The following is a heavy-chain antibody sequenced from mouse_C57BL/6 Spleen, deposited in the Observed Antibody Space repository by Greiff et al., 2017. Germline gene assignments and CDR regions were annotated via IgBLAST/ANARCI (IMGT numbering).Heavy chain of an antibody. CDR3: ARSGYYGGNWYFDV. V-gene: IGHV1-52*01. D-gene: IGHD1-1*01. CDR1: GYTFTSYW. J-gene: IGHJ1*03. CDR2: IDPSDSDT. Sequence: QVQLQQPGAELVRPGSSVKLSCKASGYTFTSYWMHWVKQRPIQGLEWIGKIDPSDSDTHYNQKFKDKAPLTVDKSSSTAYMQHSSLTSEDSAVYYCARSGYYGGNWYFDVWGTGTTVTVAS.